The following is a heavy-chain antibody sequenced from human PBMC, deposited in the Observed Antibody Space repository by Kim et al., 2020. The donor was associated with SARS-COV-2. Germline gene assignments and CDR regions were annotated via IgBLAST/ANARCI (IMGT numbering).Heavy chain of an antibody. CDR3: AKDGTTISWGPFDY. CDR2: ISWNSGSI. Sequence: GGSLRLSCAASGFTFDDYAMHWVRQAPGKGLEWVSGISWNSGSIGYADSVKGRFTISRDNAKNSLYLQMNSLRAEDTALYYCAKDGTTISWGPFDYWGQGTLVTVSS. V-gene: IGHV3-9*01. CDR1: GFTFDDYA. J-gene: IGHJ4*02. D-gene: IGHD3-9*01.